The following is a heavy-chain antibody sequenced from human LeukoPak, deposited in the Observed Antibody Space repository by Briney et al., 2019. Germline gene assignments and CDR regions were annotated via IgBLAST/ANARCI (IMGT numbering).Heavy chain of an antibody. D-gene: IGHD2-2*01. CDR3: AKSDIVVVPAAAFDY. J-gene: IGHJ4*02. Sequence: PGGSLRLSCAASGFTFSSYGMPWVRQAPGKGLEWVAVISYDGSNKYYADSVKGRFTISRDNSKNTLYLQMNSLRAEDTAVYYCAKSDIVVVPAAAFDYWGQGTLVTVSS. CDR2: ISYDGSNK. CDR1: GFTFSSYG. V-gene: IGHV3-30*18.